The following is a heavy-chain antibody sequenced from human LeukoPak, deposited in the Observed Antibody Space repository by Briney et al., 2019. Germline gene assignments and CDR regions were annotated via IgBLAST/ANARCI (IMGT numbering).Heavy chain of an antibody. CDR3: ARRVGRTVTTDFEY. Sequence: RGESLKISCKGSGYSFTRYWIGWGRQMPGKGLEWMGIFYPGESDTRYSPSFQRQVTISADKSISTAYLQWSRVKASDTAMYYCARRVGRTVTTDFEYWGEGTLVTVSS. J-gene: IGHJ4*02. D-gene: IGHD1-14*01. V-gene: IGHV5-51*01. CDR2: FYPGESDT. CDR1: GYSFTRYW.